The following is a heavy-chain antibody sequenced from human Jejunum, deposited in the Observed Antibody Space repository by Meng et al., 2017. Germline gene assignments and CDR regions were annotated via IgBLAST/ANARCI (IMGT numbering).Heavy chain of an antibody. D-gene: IGHD3-16*01. J-gene: IGHJ5*02. V-gene: IGHV4-34*01. CDR3: VRGNNYVWGMIP. Sequence: VQLQQGGAVLLKPSEPPSLTCAVYGGSLRGYFWSWIRQPPGKGLDWIGEVSHSGWTKYNPSLKSRVTISLETSKNPFSLKMSSVTAADTAVYYCVRGNNYVWGMIPWGQGTLVTVSS. CDR1: GGSLRGYF. CDR2: VSHSGWT.